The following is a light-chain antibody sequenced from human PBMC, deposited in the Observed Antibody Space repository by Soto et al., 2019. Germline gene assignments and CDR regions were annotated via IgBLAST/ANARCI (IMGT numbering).Light chain of an antibody. Sequence: QSVLTRAPSVSGAPGQRVTISCTGSSSNIGAGYDVHWYQQLPGTAPKLLIYGNSNRPSGVPDRFSGSKSGTSASLAITGLQAEDEADYYCQSYDSSLSAHYVFGTGTKVTVL. CDR3: QSYDSSLSAHYV. V-gene: IGLV1-40*01. J-gene: IGLJ1*01. CDR2: GNS. CDR1: SSNIGAGYD.